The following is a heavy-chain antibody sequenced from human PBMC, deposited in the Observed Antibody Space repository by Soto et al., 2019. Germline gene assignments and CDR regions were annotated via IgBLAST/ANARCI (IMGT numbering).Heavy chain of an antibody. D-gene: IGHD2-15*01. CDR2: ISYDGSNK. Sequence: QVQLVESGGGVVQPGRSLRLSCAASGFTFSSYAMHWVRKAPGKGLEWVAVISYDGSNKYYADSVKGRFTISRDNSKNPQYMQMNSLRTEDTAVYYCARDGMEDCSGGRCYSGTLLDYWRKGTLVTVSS. J-gene: IGHJ4*02. V-gene: IGHV3-30-3*01. CDR3: ARDGMEDCSGGRCYSGTLLDY. CDR1: GFTFSSYA.